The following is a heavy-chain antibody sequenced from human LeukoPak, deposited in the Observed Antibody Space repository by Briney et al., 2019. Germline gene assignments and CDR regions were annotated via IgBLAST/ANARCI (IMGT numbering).Heavy chain of an antibody. D-gene: IGHD6-13*01. CDR2: INHSGST. CDR1: GGSFSGYY. J-gene: IGHJ3*02. CDR3: ARHGLIAARHAFDI. V-gene: IGHV4-34*01. Sequence: SETLSLTCAVYGGSFSGYYWSWIRQPPGKGLEWIGEINHSGSTNYNPSLKSRVTISVDTSKNQSSLKLSSVTAADTAVYYCARHGLIAARHAFDIWGQGTMVTVSS.